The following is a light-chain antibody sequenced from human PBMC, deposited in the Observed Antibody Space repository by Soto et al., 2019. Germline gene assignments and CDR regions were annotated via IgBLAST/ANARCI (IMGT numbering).Light chain of an antibody. V-gene: IGKV3-20*01. J-gene: IGKJ1*01. CDR1: QSVPTNY. CDR3: QQYGSSKT. CDR2: GAS. Sequence: EIVLTQSPGTLSLSPGERATLSCRASQSVPTNYLAWYQQKPGQAPRLLIYGASSRATGIPDRFSGSGSGTDFTLTISKLEPEDFAVYYCQQYGSSKTFGQGPKVEIK.